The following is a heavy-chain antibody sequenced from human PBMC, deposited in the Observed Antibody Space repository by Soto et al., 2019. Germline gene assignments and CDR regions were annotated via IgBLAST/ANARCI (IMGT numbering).Heavy chain of an antibody. Sequence: TLSLTCSVSGGSISSRTFWWAWIRQPPGKGLEWIGDMYYSGSSYSSPSLKSRVTLSVDTSKNQLSLKLNSVTAADTAVYYCARHPRDDYNYGGSGIFDYWGQGTLVTVSS. D-gene: IGHD4-4*01. CDR3: ARHPRDDYNYGGSGIFDY. CDR2: MYYSGSS. CDR1: GGSISSRTFW. V-gene: IGHV4-39*01. J-gene: IGHJ4*02.